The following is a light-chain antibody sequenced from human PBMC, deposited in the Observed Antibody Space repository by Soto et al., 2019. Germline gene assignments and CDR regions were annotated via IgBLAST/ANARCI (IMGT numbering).Light chain of an antibody. CDR2: EVD. V-gene: IGLV2-14*01. J-gene: IGLJ2*01. CDR1: SSDVGGYNY. Sequence: QSALTQPASVSGSPGQSITISCTGTSSDVGGYNYVAWYQQYAGKAPKLIMYEVDIRPSGVSNRFSGSKSGNTAFLTISGLQAEDEADYYCGLYTKGRTLLGGGTKLTVL. CDR3: GLYTKGRTL.